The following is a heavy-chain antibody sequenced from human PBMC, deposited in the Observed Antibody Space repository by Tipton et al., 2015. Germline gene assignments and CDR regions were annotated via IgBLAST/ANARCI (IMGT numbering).Heavy chain of an antibody. CDR2: ISSDGSST. Sequence: SLRLSCAASGFTFSSYWMHWVRQVPGKGPVWVSRISSDGSSTSYADSVKGRFTFSRDNAKNKLYLQMSSLRAEDTAVYYCAAVLGTNCGDDCYKGYFDLWGRGSRVTVSS. D-gene: IGHD2-21*01. J-gene: IGHJ2*01. CDR3: AAVLGTNCGDDCYKGYFDL. V-gene: IGHV3-74*01. CDR1: GFTFSSYW.